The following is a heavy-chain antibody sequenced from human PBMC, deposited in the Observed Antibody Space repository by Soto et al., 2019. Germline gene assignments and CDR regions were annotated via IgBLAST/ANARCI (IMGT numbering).Heavy chain of an antibody. Sequence: EVQLVESGGGLVQPGGSLRLSCAASGFTFSSYSMNWVRQAPGKGLEWVSYISSSTMYYADSVKGRFTISRDNAKNSLYLQMNSLRAEDTVVYYCARDLNYGLFDYWGQGTLVIVSS. CDR1: GFTFSSYS. D-gene: IGHD4-17*01. CDR3: ARDLNYGLFDY. V-gene: IGHV3-48*01. J-gene: IGHJ4*02. CDR2: ISSSTM.